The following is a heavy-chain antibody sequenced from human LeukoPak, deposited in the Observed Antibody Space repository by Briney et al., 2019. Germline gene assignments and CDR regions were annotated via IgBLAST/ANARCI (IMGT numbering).Heavy chain of an antibody. D-gene: IGHD6-19*01. V-gene: IGHV3-23*01. J-gene: IGHJ4*02. CDR2: ISLNGETT. CDR1: GFSVSSFG. CDR3: AQGFSSGWYPY. Sequence: GGSLRLSCAVSGFSVSSFGMSWVRQAPGEGLEWISAISLNGETTWYADSVKGRFTISRDNSKNILYLQLTSLRAEDTAVYYCAQGFSSGWYPYWGQGSLVSVSS.